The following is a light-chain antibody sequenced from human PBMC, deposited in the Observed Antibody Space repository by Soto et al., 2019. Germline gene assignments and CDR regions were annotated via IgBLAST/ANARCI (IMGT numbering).Light chain of an antibody. CDR3: MQALQTPLYT. V-gene: IGKV2-28*01. J-gene: IGKJ2*01. CDR2: LGS. CDR1: QSLLHRNGYNY. Sequence: DIVMTQSPLSLPVTPGEPASISCRSSQSLLHRNGYNYLDWYLQRPGQSPQLLIYLGSNRASGVPDRFSGSGSGTDFTLKISRVEAEDVGVYYCMQALQTPLYTFGQGTRLAIK.